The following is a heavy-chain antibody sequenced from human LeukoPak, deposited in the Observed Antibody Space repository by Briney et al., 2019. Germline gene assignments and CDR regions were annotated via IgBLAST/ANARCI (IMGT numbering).Heavy chain of an antibody. CDR1: GFTVSSNY. CDR2: IYSGGST. J-gene: IGHJ6*03. CDR3: ARDPYSGSYGDYYYYYMDV. Sequence: GGSLRLSCAASGFTVSSNYMSWVRQAPGKGLEWVSVIYSGGSTYYADSVKGRFTISRDNAKNSLYLQMNSLRDEDTAVYYCARDPYSGSYGDYYYYYMDVWGKGTTVTISS. D-gene: IGHD1-26*01. V-gene: IGHV3-53*01.